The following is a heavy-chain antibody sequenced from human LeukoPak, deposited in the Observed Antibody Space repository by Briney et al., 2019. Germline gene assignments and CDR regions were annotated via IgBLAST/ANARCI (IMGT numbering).Heavy chain of an antibody. CDR1: GFTFRSYW. CDR3: ARDPQGGAFDM. V-gene: IGHV3-7*01. CDR2: ITPDGSDK. D-gene: IGHD3-16*01. Sequence: GGSLRLSCAVSGFTFRSYWMGWVRQTPGKGLEWVANITPDGSDKYYVVSVKGRFTISRDNAKNSLYLQMNSLSAEDAAIYYCARDPQGGAFDMWGQGTVVTVSP. J-gene: IGHJ3*02.